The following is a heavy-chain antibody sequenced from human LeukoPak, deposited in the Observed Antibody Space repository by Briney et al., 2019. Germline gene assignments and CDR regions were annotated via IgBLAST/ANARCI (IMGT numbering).Heavy chain of an antibody. Sequence: GRSLRLSCAASGFTFSSYAMHWVRQAPGKGLEWVAVISYDGSNKYYADSVKGRFTISRDNSKNTLYLQMNSLRAEDTAVYYCARDWERGHAFDIWGQGTMVTVSS. CDR1: GFTFSSYA. J-gene: IGHJ3*02. V-gene: IGHV3-30-3*01. CDR2: ISYDGSNK. CDR3: ARDWERGHAFDI. D-gene: IGHD3-16*01.